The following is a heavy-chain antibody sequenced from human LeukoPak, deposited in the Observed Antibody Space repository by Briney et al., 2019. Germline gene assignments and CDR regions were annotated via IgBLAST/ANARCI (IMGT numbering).Heavy chain of an antibody. V-gene: IGHV3-53*01. Sequence: GGSLRLSCAASGFTVSSNYMSWVRQAPGKGLEWVSVIYSGGSTYYADSVKGRFTISRDNSKNTLYLQMNSLRAEDTAVYYCARGPPPGYSSGWTPAFADYWGQGTLVTVSS. CDR1: GFTVSSNY. CDR3: ARGPPPGYSSGWTPAFADY. CDR2: IYSGGST. D-gene: IGHD6-19*01. J-gene: IGHJ4*02.